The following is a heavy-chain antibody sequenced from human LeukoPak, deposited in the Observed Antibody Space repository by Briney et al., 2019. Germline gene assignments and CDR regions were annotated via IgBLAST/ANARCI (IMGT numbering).Heavy chain of an antibody. V-gene: IGHV1-18*01. D-gene: IGHD6-19*01. CDR1: GYTFTSYG. Sequence: ASVKVSCKASGYTFTSYGISWVRQAPGQGLEWMGWISAYNGNTNYAQKLRGRVTMTTDTSTSTAYMELRSLRSDDTAVYYCARDKGSGSPSNWFDPWGQGTLVTVSS. CDR3: ARDKGSGSPSNWFDP. CDR2: ISAYNGNT. J-gene: IGHJ5*02.